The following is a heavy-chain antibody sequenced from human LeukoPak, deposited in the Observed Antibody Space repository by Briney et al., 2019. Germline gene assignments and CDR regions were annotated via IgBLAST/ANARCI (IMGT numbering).Heavy chain of an antibody. J-gene: IGHJ4*02. CDR2: IRYDGSNK. CDR1: GFTVSDNY. V-gene: IGHV3-30*02. CDR3: AKGGSSWPLIVVVVAATPSFDY. D-gene: IGHD2-15*01. Sequence: GGSLRLSCAASGFTVSDNYMTWVRQAPGKGLEWVAFIRYDGSNKYYADSVKGRFTISRDNSKNTLYLQMNSLRAEDTAVYYCAKGGSSWPLIVVVVAATPSFDYWGQGTLVTVSS.